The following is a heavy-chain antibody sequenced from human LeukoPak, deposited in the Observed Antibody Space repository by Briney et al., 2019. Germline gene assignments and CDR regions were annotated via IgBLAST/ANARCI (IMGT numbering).Heavy chain of an antibody. V-gene: IGHV3-20*04. CDR3: ARQDTAMDTNYYYYYYMDV. D-gene: IGHD5-18*01. CDR1: GFTFDDYG. J-gene: IGHJ6*03. CDR2: INWNGGST. Sequence: PGGSLRLSCAASGFTFDDYGMSWVRQAPGKGLEWVSGINWNGGSTGYADSVKGRFTISRDNAKNSLYLQMNSLRAEDTALYYCARQDTAMDTNYYYYYYMDVWGKGTTVTVSS.